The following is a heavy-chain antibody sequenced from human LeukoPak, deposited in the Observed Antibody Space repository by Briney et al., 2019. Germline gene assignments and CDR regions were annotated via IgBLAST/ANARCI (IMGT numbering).Heavy chain of an antibody. D-gene: IGHD1-1*01. J-gene: IGHJ6*02. CDR3: ARASSDLENYYYYGMDV. CDR2: IYSGGNT. CDR1: GFTVSSNY. Sequence: GGSLRLSCAASGFTVSSNYMSWVRQAPGKGLELVSVIYSGGNTYYADSVKGRFTISRDNTKNTLYLQMNSLRAEDTAVYYCARASSDLENYYYYGMDVWGQGTTVTVSS. V-gene: IGHV3-53*01.